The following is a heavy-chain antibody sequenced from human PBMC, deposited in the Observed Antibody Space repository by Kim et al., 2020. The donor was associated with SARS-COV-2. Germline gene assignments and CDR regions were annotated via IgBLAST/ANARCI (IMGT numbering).Heavy chain of an antibody. J-gene: IGHJ4*02. Sequence: SVKVSCKASGGTFSSYAISWVRQAPGQGLEWMGGIIPIFGTANYAQKFQGRVTITADESTSTAYMELSSLRSEDTVVYYCARDGLGLSYYDSSGPSHPFDYWGQGTLVTVSS. V-gene: IGHV1-69*13. D-gene: IGHD3-22*01. CDR2: IIPIFGTA. CDR1: GGTFSSYA. CDR3: ARDGLGLSYYDSSGPSHPFDY.